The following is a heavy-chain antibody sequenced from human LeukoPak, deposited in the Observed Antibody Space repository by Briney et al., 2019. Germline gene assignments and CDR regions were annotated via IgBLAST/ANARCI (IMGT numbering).Heavy chain of an antibody. D-gene: IGHD3-10*01. CDR3: ARARMVRGEYLCC. V-gene: IGHV4-4*02. J-gene: IGHJ4*02. Sequence: PSETLSLTCAASGGTISSSNWWCCVRQPPGKGLEWTGVIYHSGSTNYNPSLKSRFTISIDKSKNQFSLKLSYVTAADTAVYYCARARMVRGEYLCCWGPGALVTASS. CDR1: GGTISSSNW. CDR2: IYHSGST.